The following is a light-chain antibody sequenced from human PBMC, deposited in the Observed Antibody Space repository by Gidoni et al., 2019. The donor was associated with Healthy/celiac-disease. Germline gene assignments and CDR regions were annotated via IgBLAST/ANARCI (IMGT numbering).Light chain of an antibody. Sequence: DIQMTQSPSSLSASVGDRVTITCRESQGISNYLAWYQQKPGKVPKLLIYAASTLQSGVPSRFSGSGSGTDFTLTISSLQPEDVATYYCQKYNSAPLFTFGPGTKVDIK. CDR3: QKYNSAPLFT. V-gene: IGKV1-27*01. CDR2: AAS. J-gene: IGKJ3*01. CDR1: QGISNY.